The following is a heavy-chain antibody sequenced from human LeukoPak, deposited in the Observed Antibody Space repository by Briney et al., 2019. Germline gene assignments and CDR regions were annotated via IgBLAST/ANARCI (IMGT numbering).Heavy chain of an antibody. CDR1: GYIFTSYY. V-gene: IGHV1-46*01. D-gene: IGHD1-26*01. CDR2: INPSGGST. J-gene: IGHJ4*02. Sequence: GASVKVSCTASGYIFTSYYMHWVRQAPGQGLEWVGLINPSGGSTSYAQKFQGRVTMTRDTSTSTVYVELSSLRSEDTAVYYCARGGVSSGIVGATTHLFDYWGQGTLVTVSS. CDR3: ARGGVSSGIVGATTHLFDY.